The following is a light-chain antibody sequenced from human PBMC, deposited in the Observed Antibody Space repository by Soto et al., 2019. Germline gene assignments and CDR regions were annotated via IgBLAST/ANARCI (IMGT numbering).Light chain of an antibody. V-gene: IGKV3-20*01. CDR3: QQYGSSQIT. Sequence: IVLPQSPAPLSLAPGERAKLYCRASQSVRNYLAWYTPKPGQAPRLLIYDASTGATGIPDRFSGSGSGTDVTLTISRLEPEEGAVDYCQQYGSSQITGGQGTRLELK. CDR1: QSVRNY. J-gene: IGKJ5*01. CDR2: DAS.